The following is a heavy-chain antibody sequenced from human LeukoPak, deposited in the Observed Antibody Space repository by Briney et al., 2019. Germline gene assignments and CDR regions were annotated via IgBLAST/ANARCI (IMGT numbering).Heavy chain of an antibody. CDR2: TYYSGST. CDR3: ARDRRASSSGWFHDAFDI. D-gene: IGHD6-19*01. J-gene: IGHJ3*02. V-gene: IGHV4-59*01. CDR1: GGSISSYY. Sequence: SETLSLTCTVSGGSISSYYWSWIRQPPGKGLEWIGYTYYSGSTNYNPSLKSRVTISVDTSKNQFSLKLSSVTAADTAVYCCARDRRASSSGWFHDAFDIWGQGTMVTVSS.